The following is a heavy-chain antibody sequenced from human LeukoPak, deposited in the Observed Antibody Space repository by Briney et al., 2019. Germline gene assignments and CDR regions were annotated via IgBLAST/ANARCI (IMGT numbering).Heavy chain of an antibody. D-gene: IGHD3-10*02. CDR2: IIPIFGTA. V-gene: IGHV1-69*06. J-gene: IGHJ4*02. Sequence: ASVKVSCKASGGTFSSYAISWVRQAPGQGLGWMGGIIPIFGTANYAQKFQGRVTITADKSTSTAYMELSSLRSEDTAVYYCARVKVYVSRNLYYFDYWGQGTLVTVSS. CDR1: GGTFSSYA. CDR3: ARVKVYVSRNLYYFDY.